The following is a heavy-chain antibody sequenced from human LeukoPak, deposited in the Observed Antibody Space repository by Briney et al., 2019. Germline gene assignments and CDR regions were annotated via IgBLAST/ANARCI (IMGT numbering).Heavy chain of an antibody. CDR1: RFTFRSYE. V-gene: IGHV3-48*03. CDR3: GASRQYVGAFDI. J-gene: IGHJ3*02. D-gene: IGHD3-16*01. Sequence: GRSLRLSSAASRFTFRSYEMSGVRPAPGQGMEWISYISSGSTTVKYADSVRGRFTISRDDARESLYLQMTSLRAEDRAIYYCGASRQYVGAFDIWGQGTLVTVSS. CDR2: ISSGSTTV.